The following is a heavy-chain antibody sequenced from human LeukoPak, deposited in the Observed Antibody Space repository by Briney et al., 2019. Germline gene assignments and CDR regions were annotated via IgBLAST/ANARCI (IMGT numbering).Heavy chain of an antibody. CDR2: INHSGST. V-gene: IGHV4-34*01. CDR1: GGSFSGYY. D-gene: IGHD2-2*01. J-gene: IGHJ6*03. CDR3: ARAGYCSSTSCPHNPYYYYMDV. Sequence: PSETLCLTCAVYGGSFSGYYWSWIRQPPGKGLEWIGEINHSGSTNYNPSLKSRVTISVDTSKNQFSLKLSSVTAADTAVYYCARAGYCSSTSCPHNPYYYYMDVWGKGTTVTVSS.